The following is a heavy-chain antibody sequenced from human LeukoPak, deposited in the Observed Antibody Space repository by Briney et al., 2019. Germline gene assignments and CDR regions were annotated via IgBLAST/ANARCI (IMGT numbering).Heavy chain of an antibody. Sequence: GRSLRLSCAASGFTFDDYAMHWVRHAPGKGLEWVSGISWNSGSIGYADSVKGRFTISRDNAKNSLYLQMNSLRAEDTALYYCAKDIATGNRLYYFDYWGQGTLVTVSS. D-gene: IGHD1-14*01. CDR3: AKDIATGNRLYYFDY. CDR2: ISWNSGSI. V-gene: IGHV3-9*01. J-gene: IGHJ4*02. CDR1: GFTFDDYA.